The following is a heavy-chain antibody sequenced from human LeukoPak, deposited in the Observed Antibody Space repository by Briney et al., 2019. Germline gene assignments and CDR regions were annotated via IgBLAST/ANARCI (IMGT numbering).Heavy chain of an antibody. V-gene: IGHV3-23*01. J-gene: IGHJ3*02. CDR3: ARDAPEVGDAFDI. CDR1: GFTFSNYG. Sequence: GGSLRLSCAASGFTFSNYGLSWVRQAPGKGLEWVSHISSSGDSTYYADSVKGRFTISRDNSKSTLYLQMNSLRAEDTAVYYCARDAPEVGDAFDIWGQGTMVTVSS. CDR2: ISSSGDST. D-gene: IGHD3-16*01.